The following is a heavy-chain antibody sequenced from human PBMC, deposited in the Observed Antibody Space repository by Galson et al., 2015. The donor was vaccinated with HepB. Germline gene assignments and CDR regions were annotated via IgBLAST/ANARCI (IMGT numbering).Heavy chain of an antibody. CDR1: GGTFSSYA. D-gene: IGHD6-19*01. CDR2: IIPILGIA. V-gene: IGHV1-69*10. J-gene: IGHJ5*02. Sequence: SVKVSCKASGGTFSSYAISWVRQAPGQGLEWMGGIIPILGIANYAQKFQGRVTITADKSTSTAYMELSSLRSEDTAVYYCARDPGEVAVAGTAYNWFDPWGQGTLVTVSS. CDR3: ARDPGEVAVAGTAYNWFDP.